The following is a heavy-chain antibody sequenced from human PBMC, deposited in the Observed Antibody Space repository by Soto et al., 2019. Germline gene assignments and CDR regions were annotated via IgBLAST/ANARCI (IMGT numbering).Heavy chain of an antibody. D-gene: IGHD2-2*01. CDR3: ARIIVVVPAATDYYYYYMDV. Sequence: QVQLQESGPGLVKPSETLSLTCTVSGGSISSYYWSWIRQPPGKGLEWIGYIYYSGSTNYNPSLKSRVTISVDTSKNQFSLKLSSVTAADTAVYYCARIIVVVPAATDYYYYYMDVWGKGTTVTVSS. J-gene: IGHJ6*03. CDR1: GGSISSYY. V-gene: IGHV4-59*08. CDR2: IYYSGST.